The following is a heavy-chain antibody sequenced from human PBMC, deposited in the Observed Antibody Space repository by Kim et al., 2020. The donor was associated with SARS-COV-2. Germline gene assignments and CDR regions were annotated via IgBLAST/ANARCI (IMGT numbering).Heavy chain of an antibody. D-gene: IGHD3-10*01. CDR2: ISGSGGST. J-gene: IGHJ4*02. CDR1: GFTFSSYA. V-gene: IGHV3-23*01. CDR3: ANSMVRGSYYFDY. Sequence: GGSLRLSCAASGFTFSSYAMSWVRQAPGKGLEWVSAISGSGGSTYYADSVKGRFTISRDNSKNTLYLQMSSLRAEDTAVYYCANSMVRGSYYFDYWGQGTLVTVSS.